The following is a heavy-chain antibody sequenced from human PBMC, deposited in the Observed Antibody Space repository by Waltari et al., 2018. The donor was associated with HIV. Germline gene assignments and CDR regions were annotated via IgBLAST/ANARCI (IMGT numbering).Heavy chain of an antibody. D-gene: IGHD2-15*01. J-gene: IGHJ5*01. CDR3: ARIVRNWFDS. CDR2: ISAYNGNT. V-gene: IGHV1-18*01. CDR1: GYNFTNYG. Sequence: QVQLVQSGAEVKKPGASVKVSCKASGYNFTNYGISWVRQAPGQGLECMGWISAYNGNTKYAQKVQDRVTMTTETSTSTAYMDLRRLRSDDTAVYYCARIVRNWFDSWGQGTLVTVSS.